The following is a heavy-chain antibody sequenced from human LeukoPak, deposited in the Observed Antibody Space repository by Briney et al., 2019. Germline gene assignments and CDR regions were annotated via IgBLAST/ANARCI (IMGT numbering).Heavy chain of an antibody. Sequence: PGGSLRLSCALSGFTFSSYAMSWPRHAPGEGLEWLSCITGSGGSTSYTHSVKGRHTISSDNSKHTLSLQKNSQSSEHTAVYYCAKSIVLLRPVVFDFWGQGTMVTVSS. D-gene: IGHD2/OR15-2a*01. J-gene: IGHJ3*01. CDR1: GFTFSSYA. CDR2: ITGSGGST. CDR3: AKSIVLLRPVVFDF. V-gene: IGHV3-23*01.